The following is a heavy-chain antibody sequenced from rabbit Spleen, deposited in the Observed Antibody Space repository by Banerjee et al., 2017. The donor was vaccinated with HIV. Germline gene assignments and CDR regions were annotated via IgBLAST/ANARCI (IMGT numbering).Heavy chain of an antibody. CDR3: ARDAGTSFSTYGMDL. J-gene: IGHJ6*01. CDR1: GFSYSNKVV. Sequence: QEQLVESGGGLVQPGGSLKLSCTASGFSYSNKVVMCWVRQAPGKGLEWIACINAITGKAVYANWAKGRFTFSKTSSTTVTLQMTSLTAADTATYFCARDAGTSFSTYGMDLWGPGTLVTVS. CDR2: INAITGKA. D-gene: IGHD8-1*01. V-gene: IGHV1S45*01.